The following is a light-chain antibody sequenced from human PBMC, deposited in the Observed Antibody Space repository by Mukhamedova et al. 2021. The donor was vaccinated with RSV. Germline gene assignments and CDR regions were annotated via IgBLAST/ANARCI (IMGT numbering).Light chain of an antibody. V-gene: IGKV1-5*03. J-gene: IGKJ2*01. CDR2: KAP. Sequence: WYQRRVHGEAPKLLIYKAPTLQNGVSSRFSGSGFGTEFTLTISSLQPDDFATYYCQHYSAYPYTFGQGPNLDI. CDR3: QHYSAYPYT.